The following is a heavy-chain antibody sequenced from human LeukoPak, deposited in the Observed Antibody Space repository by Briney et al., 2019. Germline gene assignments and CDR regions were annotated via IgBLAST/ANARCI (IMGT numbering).Heavy chain of an antibody. V-gene: IGHV4-4*02. Sequence: SETLSLTCAVSGGSISSSNWWSWVRQPPGKGLEWIGEIYHSGSTNYNPSLKSRVTISVDTSKNQFSLKLTSVTAADTAVYYCARSQDSSGLDPWGQGTLVTVSS. CDR1: GGSISSSNW. CDR3: ARSQDSSGLDP. D-gene: IGHD6-19*01. CDR2: IYHSGST. J-gene: IGHJ5*02.